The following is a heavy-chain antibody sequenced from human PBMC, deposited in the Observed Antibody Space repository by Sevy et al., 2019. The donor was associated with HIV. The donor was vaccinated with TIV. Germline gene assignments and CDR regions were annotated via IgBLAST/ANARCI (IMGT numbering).Heavy chain of an antibody. V-gene: IGHV3-48*03. D-gene: IGHD3-10*01. Sequence: GGSLRLSCAASGFTFSSYEMTWVRQAPGKGLEWVSSISSSGTTIYYGDFVEARFTISRDNPKNSLYLQMHSLRAEDTAVYYCARKGGAYYIGFDPWGQGTLVTVSS. CDR2: ISSSGTTI. CDR3: ARKGGAYYIGFDP. J-gene: IGHJ5*02. CDR1: GFTFSSYE.